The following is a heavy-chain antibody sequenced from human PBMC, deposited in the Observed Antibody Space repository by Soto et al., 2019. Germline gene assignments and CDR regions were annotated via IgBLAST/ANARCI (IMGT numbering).Heavy chain of an antibody. CDR2: IKQDGSEK. V-gene: IGHV3-7*03. CDR3: ARNSLGYCSGGSCYYFWDYYYGMDV. Sequence: GGSLRLSCAASGFTFSSYWMSWVRQAPGKGLEWVANIKQDGSEKYYVDSVKGRFTISRDNAKNSLYLQMNSLRAEDTAVYYCARNSLGYCSGGSCYYFWDYYYGMDVWGQGTMVT. J-gene: IGHJ6*01. D-gene: IGHD2-15*01. CDR1: GFTFSSYW.